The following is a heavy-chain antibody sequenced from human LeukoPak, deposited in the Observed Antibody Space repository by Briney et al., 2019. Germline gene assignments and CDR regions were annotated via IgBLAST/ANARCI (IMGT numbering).Heavy chain of an antibody. CDR3: AKDRASWYSYFDY. D-gene: IGHD6-13*01. CDR1: GFTFNIYG. V-gene: IGHV3-30*18. Sequence: GGSLRPSCAASGFTFNIYGIHWVRQAPGKGLEWVAVISYDGSNKYYADSVKGRFTISRDNSKNTLYLQMNSLRAEDTAVYYCAKDRASWYSYFDYWGQGTLVTVSS. CDR2: ISYDGSNK. J-gene: IGHJ4*02.